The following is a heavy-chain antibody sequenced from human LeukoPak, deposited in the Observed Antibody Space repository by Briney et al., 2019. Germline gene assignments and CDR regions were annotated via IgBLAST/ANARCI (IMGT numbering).Heavy chain of an antibody. V-gene: IGHV3-74*01. J-gene: IGHJ4*02. CDR3: VRDGSGTTPFDY. CDR2: ITSDGSTT. D-gene: IGHD1-1*01. CDR1: GFTFTSYW. Sequence: GGSLRLSCAATGFTFTSYWMHWVRQAPGKGLVWVSLITSDGSTTIYADSVKGRFTISRDNAKNTLYLQMNSLRVEDTAVYYCVRDGSGTTPFDYWGQGTLVTVSS.